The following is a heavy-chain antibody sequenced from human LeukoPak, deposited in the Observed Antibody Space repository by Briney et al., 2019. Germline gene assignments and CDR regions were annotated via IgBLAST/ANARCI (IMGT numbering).Heavy chain of an antibody. CDR3: ARDTLHNWNY. CDR1: GFTFSNAW. CDR2: IKQDGSEK. D-gene: IGHD1-20*01. Sequence: GGSLRLSCEASGFTFSNAWMTWVRQAPGKGLEWVANIKQDGSEKHYVDSVKGRFTISRDNAKNSLYLQMNSLRAEDTAVYYCARDTLHNWNYWGQGTLVTVSS. J-gene: IGHJ4*02. V-gene: IGHV3-7*01.